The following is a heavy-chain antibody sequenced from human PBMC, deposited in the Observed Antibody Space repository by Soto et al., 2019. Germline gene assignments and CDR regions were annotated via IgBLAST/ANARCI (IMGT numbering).Heavy chain of an antibody. D-gene: IGHD2-2*01. Sequence: PGESLKISCKGSGYSFTSYWISWVRQMPGKGLEWMGRIDPSDSYTNYSPSFQGHVTISADKSISTAYLQWSSLKASDTAMYYCARSGNYPGVVAPDKSLYYYYYGMDVWGQGTTVTVSS. CDR3: ARSGNYPGVVAPDKSLYYYYYGMDV. J-gene: IGHJ6*02. CDR2: IDPSDSYT. V-gene: IGHV5-10-1*01. CDR1: GYSFTSYW.